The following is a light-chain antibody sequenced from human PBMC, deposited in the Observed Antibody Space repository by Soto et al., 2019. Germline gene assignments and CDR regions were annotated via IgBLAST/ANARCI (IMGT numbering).Light chain of an antibody. J-gene: IGKJ1*01. CDR2: AAS. CDR3: QPYHSYGT. V-gene: IGKV1-9*01. CDR1: RDISTY. Sequence: DVQLTQTPSSLSASVGDRATLTCRASRDISTYLAWYQQRPGKPPKLLIYAASTLQSGVPSRFSGSGSGTDFTLTISCLQSEDFATYYCQPYHSYGTFGQGTKV.